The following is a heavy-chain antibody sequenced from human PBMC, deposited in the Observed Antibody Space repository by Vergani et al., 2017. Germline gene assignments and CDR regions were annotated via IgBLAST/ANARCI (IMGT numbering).Heavy chain of an antibody. CDR2: IKSTFDRGTT. J-gene: IGHJ6*02. CDR1: GFSFRNAW. CDR3: TTDPRYCSDGSCYWLRDHHYYGMDV. V-gene: IGHV3-15*07. Sequence: EVQLVESGGGIVKPGGSLRLSCVASGFSFRNAWMNWVRRTPGKGLEWVGRIKSTFDRGTTDYAAAVKGRFTISRYDSKNTLFLQMNGLKTEDIGVYYCTTDPRYCSDGSCYWLRDHHYYGMDVWGQGTTVTVSS. D-gene: IGHD2-15*01.